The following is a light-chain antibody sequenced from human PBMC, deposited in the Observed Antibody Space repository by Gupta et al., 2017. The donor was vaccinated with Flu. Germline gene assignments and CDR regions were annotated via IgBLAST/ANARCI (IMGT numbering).Light chain of an antibody. J-gene: IGLJ3*02. CDR1: SSDSGGYNY. V-gene: IGLV2-14*01. Sequence: SALTQPASVSGSPGKSITISWPGTSSDSGGYNYVSWYQQHPGNCHSVMIYEVSYRTSVIAGRFTGSESGTTAPLTISGLQAEDEADYYCSSYTGSVEVLGGGTKLTVL. CDR3: SSYTGSVEV. CDR2: EVS.